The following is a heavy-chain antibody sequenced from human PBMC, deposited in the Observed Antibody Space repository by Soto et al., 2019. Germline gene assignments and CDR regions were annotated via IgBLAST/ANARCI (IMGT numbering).Heavy chain of an antibody. D-gene: IGHD1-20*01. CDR3: ARQADVSGTVDYAYDY. J-gene: IGHJ4*02. V-gene: IGHV5-51*01. CDR2: IYPGDSDT. CDR1: GYRFATYW. Sequence: PXESLNISCKTSGYRFATYWIGWVRQMPGKGLEWMGIIYPGDSDTMYSPSFQGQVTISADKSVSTAFLQWSSLKASDTAIYYCARQADVSGTVDYAYDYWGQGTQVTVSS.